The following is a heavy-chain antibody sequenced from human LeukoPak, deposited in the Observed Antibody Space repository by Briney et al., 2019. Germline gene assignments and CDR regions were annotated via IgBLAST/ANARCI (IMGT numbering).Heavy chain of an antibody. V-gene: IGHV3-21*01. D-gene: IGHD2-15*01. J-gene: IGHJ4*02. CDR1: GFTFSSDS. CDR3: ARTIEEYCSGGSCYHYYFDY. CDR2: IISSSSYI. Sequence: GGSLRLSCAASGFTFSSDSMNWVRQAPGKGLWWVSSIISSSSYIYYADSVKGRFTISRDNAKNSLYLQMNSLRAEDTAVYYCARTIEEYCSGGSCYHYYFDYWGQGTLVTVSS.